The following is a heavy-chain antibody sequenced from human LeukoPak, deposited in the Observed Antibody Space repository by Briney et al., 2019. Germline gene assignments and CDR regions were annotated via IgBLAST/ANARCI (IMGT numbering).Heavy chain of an antibody. D-gene: IGHD6-13*01. V-gene: IGHV1-18*01. CDR1: GYTFTSYG. Sequence: GASVKVSCKASGYTFTSYGISWVRQAPGQGLEWMGWISAYNGNTNYAQKLQGRVTMTTDTSTSTAYMELRSLRSDDTAVYYCATPSSWSHHRGDAFDIWGQGTMVTVSS. CDR3: ATPSSWSHHRGDAFDI. CDR2: ISAYNGNT. J-gene: IGHJ3*02.